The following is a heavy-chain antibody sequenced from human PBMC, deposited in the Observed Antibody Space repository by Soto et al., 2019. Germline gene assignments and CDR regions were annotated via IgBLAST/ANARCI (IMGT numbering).Heavy chain of an antibody. Sequence: EVQLLGSGGGLVQPGGSLRLSCVASGFTFSTYWMNWVRQAPGMGLEWVANINPDGSVGTYVDSVKGRFTTSRDNAKNSLYLQINSLGADDTAVYFCAGWGGHDYNYWGQGILVTVSS. J-gene: IGHJ4*02. D-gene: IGHD3-16*01. CDR3: AGWGGHDYNY. CDR1: GFTFSTYW. CDR2: INPDGSVG. V-gene: IGHV3-7*03.